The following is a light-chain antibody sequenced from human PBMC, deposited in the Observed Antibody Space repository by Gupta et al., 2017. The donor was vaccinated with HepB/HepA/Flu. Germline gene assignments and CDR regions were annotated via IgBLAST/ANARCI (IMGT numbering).Light chain of an antibody. CDR2: WAS. V-gene: IGKV4-1*01. Sequence: DRVMIQPPDSLAGSLGERSTINCKSSQSVLYSSKNKNYLAWYQQKPGQPPKLLIYWASTRESGVPDRFSGSGSGTDFTLTISSLQAEDVAVYYCKQYYSTPRTFGQGTKVEI. J-gene: IGKJ1*01. CDR3: KQYYSTPRT. CDR1: QSVLYSSKNKNY.